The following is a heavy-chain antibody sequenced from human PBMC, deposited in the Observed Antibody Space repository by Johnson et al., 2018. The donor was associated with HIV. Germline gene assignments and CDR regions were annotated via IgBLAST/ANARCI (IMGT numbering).Heavy chain of an antibody. V-gene: IGHV3-30*02. CDR1: GFTFSSYG. Sequence: LVESGGGVVQPGGSLRLSCAASGFTFSSYGMHWVRQAPGKGLEWVAFIRYDGSNKYYADSVKGRFTISRDNSKNTLLLHMNSLRAGDTAVYYCARDNWNYNAFDIWGQGTMVTVSS. CDR2: IRYDGSNK. D-gene: IGHD1-7*01. J-gene: IGHJ3*02. CDR3: ARDNWNYNAFDI.